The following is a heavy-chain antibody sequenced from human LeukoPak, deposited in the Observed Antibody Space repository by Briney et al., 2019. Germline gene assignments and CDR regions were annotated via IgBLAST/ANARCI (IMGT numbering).Heavy chain of an antibody. V-gene: IGHV5-51*01. J-gene: IGHJ4*02. D-gene: IGHD2-2*01. CDR2: IYPGDSDT. CDR3: GSPPTRECSSISCPLSY. CDR1: GYSFTSYW. Sequence: GESLKISCKGSGYSFTSYWIAWVRQMPGKGLEWMGIIYPGDSDTRYSPSFQGQVTISVDKSVSAAYLQWSSLKASDTAMYYCGSPPTRECSSISCPLSYWGQGTLVTVSS.